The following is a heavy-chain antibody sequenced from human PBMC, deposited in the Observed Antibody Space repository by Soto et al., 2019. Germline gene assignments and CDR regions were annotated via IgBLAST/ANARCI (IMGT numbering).Heavy chain of an antibody. Sequence: QITLKEAGPTLVKPTQTLTLTCSFSGFSLTTNGVGVGWIRQPPGKAREWLALIYWDDDKGYSTSLKSRLTITKDTSKNQVVLTMTNMDPVDTATYYWAHTMPPRIFDYWGQGTLVTVSS. CDR3: AHTMPPRIFDY. V-gene: IGHV2-5*02. J-gene: IGHJ4*02. CDR2: IYWDDDK. D-gene: IGHD2-2*01. CDR1: GFSLTTNGVG.